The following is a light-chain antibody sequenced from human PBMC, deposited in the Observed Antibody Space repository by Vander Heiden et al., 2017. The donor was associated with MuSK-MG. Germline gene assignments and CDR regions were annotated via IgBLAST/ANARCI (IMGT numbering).Light chain of an antibody. CDR1: QSISRS. CDR2: AAS. CDR3: QQSDRIPPWT. J-gene: IGKJ1*01. Sequence: DIQMTQSPSSLSASVGDRVTITCRASQSISRSLNWYQQKPGKAPKLLIYAASTLQRGVPSKFSGSGYGTDFTLTISSRQPEDFATYYCQQSDRIPPWTFGQGTKVEIK. V-gene: IGKV1-39*01.